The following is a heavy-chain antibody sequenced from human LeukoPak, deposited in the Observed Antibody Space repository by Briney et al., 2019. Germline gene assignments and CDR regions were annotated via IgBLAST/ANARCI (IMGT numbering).Heavy chain of an antibody. V-gene: IGHV3-23*01. CDR2: ISGRGGRT. CDR1: GFTFSSYA. D-gene: IGHD4-17*01. Sequence: GGSLRLSCAASGFTFSSYAMSWVRQAPGKGLEWVSVISGRGGRTYYADSVKGRFTISRDNSRNTLYLQMNSLRAEDTAVYYCAKEIYGDSTGGRFQYWGQGTLVTVSS. J-gene: IGHJ1*01. CDR3: AKEIYGDSTGGRFQY.